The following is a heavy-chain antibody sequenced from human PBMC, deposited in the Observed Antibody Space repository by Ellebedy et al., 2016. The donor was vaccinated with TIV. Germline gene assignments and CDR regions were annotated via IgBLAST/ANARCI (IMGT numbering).Heavy chain of an antibody. CDR2: IGTAGDT. J-gene: IGHJ6*02. V-gene: IGHV3-13*01. CDR1: GFTFSSYD. Sequence: GESLKISCAASGFTFSSYDMPWVRQPTGKGLEWVSAIGTAGDTYYPGSVKGRFTISRDNAKNSLYLQMNSLRAGDTAVYYCARGEQQLVSGYYYYCGMDVWGQGTTVTVSS. D-gene: IGHD6-13*01. CDR3: ARGEQQLVSGYYYYCGMDV.